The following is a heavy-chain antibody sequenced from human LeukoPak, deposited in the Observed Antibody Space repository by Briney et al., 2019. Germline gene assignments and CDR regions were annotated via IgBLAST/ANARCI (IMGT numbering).Heavy chain of an antibody. Sequence: GGSLRLSCTASGFTFSNYAMSWVRQAPGKGLEWVSAISGSGGSTYYADSVKGRFTISRDNSKNTLYLQMNSLRAEDTAVYYCAKDKLSGSPTKYFQHWGQGTLVTVSS. CDR2: ISGSGGST. J-gene: IGHJ1*01. V-gene: IGHV3-23*01. CDR3: AKDKLSGSPTKYFQH. CDR1: GFTFSNYA. D-gene: IGHD1-26*01.